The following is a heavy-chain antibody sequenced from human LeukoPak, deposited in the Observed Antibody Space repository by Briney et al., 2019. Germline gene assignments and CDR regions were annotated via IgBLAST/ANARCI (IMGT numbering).Heavy chain of an antibody. V-gene: IGHV3-20*04. CDR1: GFTFDDHG. D-gene: IGHD1-26*01. CDR3: ARDKVVGATNFDS. Sequence: GGSLRLSCAASGFTFDDHGMGWVRHAPGKGLEWVSGINWNGGNRVYAESVKGRFTISRDNAENSLFLQMNGLRAEDTAVYYCARDKVVGATNFDSWGQGTLVSVSS. CDR2: INWNGGNR. J-gene: IGHJ4*02.